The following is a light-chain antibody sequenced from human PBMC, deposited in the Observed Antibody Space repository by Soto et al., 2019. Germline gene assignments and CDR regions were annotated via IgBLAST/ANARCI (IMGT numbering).Light chain of an antibody. CDR1: RIVRVY. CDR3: QQTSTTPWT. V-gene: IGKV1-39*01. J-gene: IGKJ1*01. Sequence: DIQMTQSPSSLSASVGDMVTITCRASRIVRVYVNWYQQKPGKAPNLIVYGASTLQSGVPSRFSGNGSGTEFSLTISSLQPEDVATFYCQQTSTTPWTFGQGTKVEVK. CDR2: GAS.